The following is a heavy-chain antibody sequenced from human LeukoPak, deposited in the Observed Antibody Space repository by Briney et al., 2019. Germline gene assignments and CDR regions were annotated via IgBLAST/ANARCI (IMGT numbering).Heavy chain of an antibody. Sequence: ASVKVSCKASGYTFNNFDINGVRQATGQGREWMGWMHPISCNTGYAQKFQGRVTMTRNISISTAYMELSSLRSEDTAVYYCARFSFDSSGSKINFDYWRHGTLVTVSS. CDR2: MHPISCNT. D-gene: IGHD2-15*01. CDR3: ARFSFDSSGSKINFDY. J-gene: IGHJ4*01. V-gene: IGHV1-8*01. CDR1: GYTFNNFD.